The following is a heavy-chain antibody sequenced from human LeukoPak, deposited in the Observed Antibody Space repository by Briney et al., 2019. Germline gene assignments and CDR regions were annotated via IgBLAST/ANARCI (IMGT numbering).Heavy chain of an antibody. CDR1: GFTFSSYE. V-gene: IGHV3-66*01. Sequence: GGSLRLSCAASGFTFSSYEMNWVRQAPGKGLEWVSVIYSGGSTYYADSVKGRFTISRDNSKNTLYLQMNSLRAEDTAVYYCARGEQLWYAFDIWGQGTMVTVSS. CDR3: ARGEQLWYAFDI. D-gene: IGHD5-18*01. CDR2: IYSGGST. J-gene: IGHJ3*02.